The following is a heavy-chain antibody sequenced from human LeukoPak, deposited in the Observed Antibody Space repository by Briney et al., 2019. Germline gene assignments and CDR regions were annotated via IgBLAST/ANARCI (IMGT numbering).Heavy chain of an antibody. D-gene: IGHD3-3*01. Sequence: ASVKVSCKASGYRFMGHYLHWVRQAPGQGLEWMGWINTKSGRTSSARKFQGGVTMTRDPSITTVYMDMAWLTSDDTAIYFCARADFIDAGPYLIGPWGQGTLVTVSS. J-gene: IGHJ5*02. CDR3: ARADFIDAGPYLIGP. CDR1: GYRFMGHY. CDR2: INTKSGRT. V-gene: IGHV1-2*02.